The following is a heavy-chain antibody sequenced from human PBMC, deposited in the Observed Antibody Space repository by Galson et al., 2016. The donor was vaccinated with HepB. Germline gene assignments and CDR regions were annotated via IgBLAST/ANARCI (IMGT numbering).Heavy chain of an antibody. V-gene: IGHV3-23*01. J-gene: IGHJ6*03. D-gene: IGHD5-24*01. Sequence: SLRLSCAASGFTFSSYAMSWVRQAPGKGLEWVSVISGIGGSIYYADSVKGRFSISRDNSKNTLYLQMNSLRAEDTALYYCAKLGDGYNYFYYYMDVWGKGTTVTVSS. CDR1: GFTFSSYA. CDR3: AKLGDGYNYFYYYMDV. CDR2: ISGIGGSI.